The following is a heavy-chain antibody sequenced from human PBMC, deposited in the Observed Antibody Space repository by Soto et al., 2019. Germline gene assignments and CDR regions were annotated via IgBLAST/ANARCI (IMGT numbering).Heavy chain of an antibody. J-gene: IGHJ4*02. CDR1: GGTFSSYA. CDR2: IIPIFGTA. V-gene: IGHV1-69*13. Sequence: SVKVSCKASGGTFSSYAISWVRQAPGQGLEWMGGIIPIFGTANYAQKFQGRVTITADESTSTAYLELSSLRSEDTAVYYCARSTYYYDSSGYPKPLGFDYWGQGTLVTVSS. CDR3: ARSTYYYDSSGYPKPLGFDY. D-gene: IGHD3-22*01.